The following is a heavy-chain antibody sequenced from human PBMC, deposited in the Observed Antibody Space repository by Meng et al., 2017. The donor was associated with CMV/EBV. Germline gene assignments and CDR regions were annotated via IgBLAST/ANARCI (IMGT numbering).Heavy chain of an antibody. CDR3: ARLSGSGTTSTGYHYAFDS. Sequence: QGQLQGAGPGLVKPSQTLSLTCSVSGGSISSGDYYWSWIRQPPGKGLEWIGYIYYSGTTYYNPSLESRVTISVDTSKNQFSLNLSSVTAADTAVYYCARLSGSGTTSTGYHYAFDSWGQGTLVTVSS. D-gene: IGHD3-22*01. CDR2: IYYSGTT. CDR1: GGSISSGDYY. V-gene: IGHV4-30-4*08. J-gene: IGHJ4*02.